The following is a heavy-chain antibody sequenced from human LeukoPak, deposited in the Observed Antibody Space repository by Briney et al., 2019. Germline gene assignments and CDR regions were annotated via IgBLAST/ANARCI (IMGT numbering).Heavy chain of an antibody. D-gene: IGHD6-19*01. CDR3: ATSIAVAGEDAFDI. CDR1: GGSISSYY. CDR2: IYTSGST. Sequence: SETLSLTCTVSGGSISSYYWSWIRQAAGKGLEWIGRIYTSGSTNYNPSLKSRVTMSVDTSKNQFSLKLSSVTAADTAVYYCATSIAVAGEDAFDIWGQGTMVTVSS. J-gene: IGHJ3*02. V-gene: IGHV4-4*07.